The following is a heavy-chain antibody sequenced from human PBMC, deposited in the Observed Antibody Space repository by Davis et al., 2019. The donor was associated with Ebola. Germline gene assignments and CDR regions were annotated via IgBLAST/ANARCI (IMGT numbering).Heavy chain of an antibody. Sequence: PSETLSLTCAASGFTFSDYYMSWIRQAPGKGLEWVSYISSSGSTIYYADSVKGRFTISRDNAKNSLYLQMNSLRAEDTAVYYCARALWFRELGRGYYYYYGMDVWGQGTTVTVSS. V-gene: IGHV3-11*01. CDR1: GFTFSDYY. CDR2: ISSSGSTI. D-gene: IGHD3-10*01. CDR3: ARALWFRELGRGYYYYYGMDV. J-gene: IGHJ6*02.